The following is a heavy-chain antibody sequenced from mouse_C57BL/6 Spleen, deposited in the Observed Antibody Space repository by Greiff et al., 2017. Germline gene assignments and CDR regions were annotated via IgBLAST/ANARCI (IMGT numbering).Heavy chain of an antibody. CDR2: IDPETGGT. V-gene: IGHV1-15*01. D-gene: IGHD2-5*01. CDR3: TRRDYSNYPAWFAY. J-gene: IGHJ3*01. CDR1: GYTFTDYE. Sequence: QVQPQQSGAELVRPGASVTLSCKASGYTFTDYEMHWVKQTPVHGLEWIGAIDPETGGTAYNQKFKGKAILTADKSSSTAYMELRSLTSEDSAVYYCTRRDYSNYPAWFAYWGQGTLVTVSA.